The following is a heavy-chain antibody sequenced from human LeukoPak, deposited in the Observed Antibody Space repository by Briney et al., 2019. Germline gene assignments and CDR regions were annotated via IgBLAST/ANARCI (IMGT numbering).Heavy chain of an antibody. V-gene: IGHV3-30-3*01. D-gene: IGHD3-3*01. J-gene: IGHJ6*02. CDR2: ISYDGSNK. CDR1: GFTFSSYA. CDR3: ARADGLYSPLTYYDFWSGYFYYYYGMDV. Sequence: PGGSLRLSCAASGFTFSSYAMHWVRQAPGKGLEWVAVISYDGSNKYYADSVKGRFTISRDNSKNTLYLQMNSLRAEDTAVYYCARADGLYSPLTYYDFWSGYFYYYYGMDVWGQGTTVTVSS.